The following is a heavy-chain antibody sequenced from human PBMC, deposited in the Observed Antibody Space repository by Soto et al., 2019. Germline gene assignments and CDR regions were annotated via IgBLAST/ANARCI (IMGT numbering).Heavy chain of an antibody. CDR1: GYTFNSAG. Sequence: QVHLVQSGPEVKEPGASVRVSCKASGYTFNSAGLAWVRQAPGQGLEWMGWISVDNGDTKYAQKFQGRVTMTTDTPTTTAYMDLRGLKSDDSAVFYCARVQSLGYCRSASCYDVFDHWGQGTLVTVSS. D-gene: IGHD2-2*01. J-gene: IGHJ4*02. CDR3: ARVQSLGYCRSASCYDVFDH. V-gene: IGHV1-18*01. CDR2: ISVDNGDT.